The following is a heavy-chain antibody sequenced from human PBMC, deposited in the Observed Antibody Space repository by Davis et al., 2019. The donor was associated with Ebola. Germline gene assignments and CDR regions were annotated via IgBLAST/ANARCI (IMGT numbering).Heavy chain of an antibody. J-gene: IGHJ4*02. V-gene: IGHV3-30-3*01. D-gene: IGHD3/OR15-3a*01. CDR2: ISYDGSKT. CDR1: GLTFSSSA. CDR3: ARALGLGLGAVD. Sequence: PGGSLRLSCAASGLTFSSSAVHWVRQAPGKGLEWVAVISYDGSKTYYADSVKGRFSFSRDNSKNTVYLQMSSLRPDDTAVYYCARALGLGLGAVDWGQGSLVTVSS.